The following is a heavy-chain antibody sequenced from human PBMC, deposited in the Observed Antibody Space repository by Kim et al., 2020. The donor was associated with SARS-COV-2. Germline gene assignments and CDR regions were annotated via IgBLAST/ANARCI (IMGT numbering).Heavy chain of an antibody. CDR1: GLTFSNYA. Sequence: GGSLRLSCAASGLTFSNYAMSWVRQAPGKGLEWVSGISGIGGETYYADSVEGRFTISRDNSQNTLYMQINSLRAEDTAVYYCATPQREQGTFPFDYCGQG. V-gene: IGHV3-23*01. CDR3: ATPQREQGTFPFDY. CDR2: ISGIGGET. J-gene: IGHJ4*02. D-gene: IGHD1-1*01.